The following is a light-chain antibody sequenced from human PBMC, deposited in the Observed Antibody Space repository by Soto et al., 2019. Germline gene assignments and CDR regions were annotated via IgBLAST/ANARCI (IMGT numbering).Light chain of an antibody. CDR2: DVS. CDR3: GSYSSSSTLYV. J-gene: IGLJ1*01. V-gene: IGLV2-14*03. CDR1: SSDVGGSNY. Sequence: QSVLTQPASVSGSPGQSITISCTGTSSDVGGSNYVSWYQQHPGKAPKLMIYDVSNRPLGVSNRFSGSKSGNTASLTISGLQAENEADYYCGSYSSSSTLYVFGTGTKVTVL.